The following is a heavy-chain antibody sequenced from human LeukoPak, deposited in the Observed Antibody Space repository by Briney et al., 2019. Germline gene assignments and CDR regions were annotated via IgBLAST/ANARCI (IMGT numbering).Heavy chain of an antibody. V-gene: IGHV3-11*01. Sequence: PGGSLRLSCAVSGFTFSGYYMSWIRQAPGKGLEWVSYISSGGSTISHADSVKGRFTISRDNAENSLYLQMNSLRAEDTAVYYCARLYCSTYSCYNNYGMDVWGQGTTVTVS. CDR3: ARLYCSTYSCYNNYGMDV. CDR2: ISSGGSTI. D-gene: IGHD2-2*01. J-gene: IGHJ6*02. CDR1: GFTFSGYY.